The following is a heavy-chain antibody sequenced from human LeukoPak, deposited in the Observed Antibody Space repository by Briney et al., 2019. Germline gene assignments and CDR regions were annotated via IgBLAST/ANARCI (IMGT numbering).Heavy chain of an antibody. CDR1: GFSFSNYA. CDR2: VWHDGGEK. D-gene: IGHD3-22*01. V-gene: IGHV3-33*06. Sequence: PGGSLRLSCAASGFSFSNYAIHWVRQAPGKGLEWVAVVWHDGGEKHYEDSVKGRFTISRDNSKNTLYLQMNSLRAEDMAEYFCAKEQRYYDSSIYYSPYSDYWGQGTLVTVSS. CDR3: AKEQRYYDSSIYYSPYSDY. J-gene: IGHJ4*02.